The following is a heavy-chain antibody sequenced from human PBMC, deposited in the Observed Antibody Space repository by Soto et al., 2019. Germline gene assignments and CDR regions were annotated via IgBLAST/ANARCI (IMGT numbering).Heavy chain of an antibody. J-gene: IGHJ5*02. Sequence: SETLSLTCTVSGGSVSSGDYYWSWIRQPPGKGLEWIGYIYYSGSTNYDPSLKSRVSISLDTSKNQFSLRLTSVTAADTAVYYCARIPVDTYMINWFDPWGQGTLVTVSS. CDR3: ARIPVDTYMINWFDP. D-gene: IGHD5-18*01. CDR2: IYYSGST. V-gene: IGHV4-61*08. CDR1: GGSVSSGDYY.